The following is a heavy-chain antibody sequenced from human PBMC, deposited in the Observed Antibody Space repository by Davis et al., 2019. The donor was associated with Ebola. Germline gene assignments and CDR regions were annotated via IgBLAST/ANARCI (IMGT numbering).Heavy chain of an antibody. CDR1: GGSISSYY. Sequence: GSLRLSCTVSGGSISSYYWSWIRQPPGKGLEWIGYIYYSGSTNYNPSLKSRVTISVDTSKNQFSLKLSSVTAADTAVYYCASIRNDGMDVWGQGTTVTVSS. D-gene: IGHD1-1*01. CDR3: ASIRNDGMDV. CDR2: IYYSGST. J-gene: IGHJ6*02. V-gene: IGHV4-59*01.